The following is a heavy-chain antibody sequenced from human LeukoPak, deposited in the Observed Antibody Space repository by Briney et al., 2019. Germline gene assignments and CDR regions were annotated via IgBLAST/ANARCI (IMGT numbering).Heavy chain of an antibody. Sequence: PGGSLRLSCAASGFTVSSNYMSWVRQAPGKGLEWVAVIWYDGSNKYYADSVKGRFTISRDNSKNTLYLQMNSLRAEDTAVYYCARPTLFIVGGDDAFDIWGQGTMVTVSS. CDR2: IWYDGSNK. V-gene: IGHV3-33*08. CDR1: GFTVSSNY. CDR3: ARPTLFIVGGDDAFDI. D-gene: IGHD1-26*01. J-gene: IGHJ3*02.